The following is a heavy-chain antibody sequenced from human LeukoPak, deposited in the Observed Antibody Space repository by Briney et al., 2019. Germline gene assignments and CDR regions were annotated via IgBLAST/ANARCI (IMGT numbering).Heavy chain of an antibody. J-gene: IGHJ6*02. CDR3: ARGTGYYNDGMDV. D-gene: IGHD3-9*01. Sequence: ASVKVSCKASGYTFTTYGISWVRQAPGQGLEWMGWISTYNANTNFAQKFQGRVTMTTDTSTSTGYMELRSLRSDDSAVHYCARGTGYYNDGMDVWGQGTTVTVSS. V-gene: IGHV1-18*01. CDR2: ISTYNANT. CDR1: GYTFTTYG.